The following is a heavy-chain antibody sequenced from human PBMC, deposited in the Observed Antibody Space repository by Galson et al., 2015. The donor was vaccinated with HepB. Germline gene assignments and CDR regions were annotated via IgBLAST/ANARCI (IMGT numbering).Heavy chain of an antibody. CDR3: ARGRRRDGYTVSDY. CDR1: GYTFTSYD. V-gene: IGHV1-8*01. CDR2: MNPNSGNT. Sequence: SVKVSCKASGYTFTSYDINWVRQATGQGLEWMGWMNPNSGNTGYAQKFQGRVTMTRNTSISTAYMELSSLRSEDTAVYYCARGRRRDGYTVSDYWGQGTLVTVSS. D-gene: IGHD5-24*01. J-gene: IGHJ4*02.